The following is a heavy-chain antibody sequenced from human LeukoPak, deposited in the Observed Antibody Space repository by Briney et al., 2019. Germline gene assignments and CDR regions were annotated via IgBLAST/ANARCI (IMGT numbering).Heavy chain of an antibody. CDR2: IYYSGST. J-gene: IGHJ3*02. D-gene: IGHD3-9*01. Sequence: ASETLSLTCTVSGGSISSSSYYWGWIRQPPGKGLEWIGSIYYSGSTYYNPSLKSRVTISVDTSKNQFSLKLSSVTAADTAVYYCASQGGDYDILTGYLSRSAFDIWGQGTMVTVSS. V-gene: IGHV4-39*01. CDR1: GGSISSSSYY. CDR3: ASQGGDYDILTGYLSRSAFDI.